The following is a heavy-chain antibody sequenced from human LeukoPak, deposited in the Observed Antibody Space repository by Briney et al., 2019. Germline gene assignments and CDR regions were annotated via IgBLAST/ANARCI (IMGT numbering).Heavy chain of an antibody. CDR1: GYTXTGYY. CDR3: AGTYWSGSDAFDI. CDR2: INPNSGGT. J-gene: IGHJ3*02. Sequence: ASVKVSCKASGYTXTGYYMHGVRQAPGQGLEWMGWINPNSGGTNYAQKFQGRVTMTRDTSISTAYMELSRLRSDDTAVYYCAGTYWSGSDAFDIWGQGTMVTVSS. D-gene: IGHD3-3*01. V-gene: IGHV1-2*02.